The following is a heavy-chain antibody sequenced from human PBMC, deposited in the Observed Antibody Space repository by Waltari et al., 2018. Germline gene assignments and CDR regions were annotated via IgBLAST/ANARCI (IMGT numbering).Heavy chain of an antibody. J-gene: IGHJ3*02. CDR3: ARATTYAFDI. CDR2: ICMAGDT. Sequence: EVQLVESGGGLVQPGGSLRLSCSASGFTFSSYDMHWVRQATGKGLEWVSAICMAGDTNYLGSVTGRFTISRENAKNALYRQMNSLRAGDTAMYYCARATTYAFDIWGQGTMVTVSS. CDR1: GFTFSSYD. V-gene: IGHV3-13*01.